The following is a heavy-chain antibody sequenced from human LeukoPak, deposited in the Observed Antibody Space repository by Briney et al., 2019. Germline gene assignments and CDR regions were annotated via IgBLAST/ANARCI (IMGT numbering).Heavy chain of an antibody. CDR3: ARANYDFLTGYYLFDS. V-gene: IGHV4-59*01. J-gene: IGHJ4*02. Sequence: SETLSLTCTVSGGSISSYYWSWIRQPPGKGLQWIGYIFYSGNTNYNPSLKSRVTMSVDTSKNHFSLKLSSVTAADTAVYYCARANYDFLTGYYLFDSWGQGTLVTVSS. CDR1: GGSISSYY. CDR2: IFYSGNT. D-gene: IGHD3-9*01.